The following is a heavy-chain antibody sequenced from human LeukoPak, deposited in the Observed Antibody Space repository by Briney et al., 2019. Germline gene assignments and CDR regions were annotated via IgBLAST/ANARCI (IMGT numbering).Heavy chain of an antibody. D-gene: IGHD2-15*01. CDR1: GFTFSSYG. Sequence: PGGSLRLSCAASGFTFSSYGMHWVRQAPGKGLEWVAVIWYDGSNKYYADSVKGRFTISRDNSKNTLYLQMNSLRAEDTAVYYCARDPARWGCSGGSCYYFDYWGQGTLVTVSS. V-gene: IGHV3-33*01. CDR2: IWYDGSNK. J-gene: IGHJ4*02. CDR3: ARDPARWGCSGGSCYYFDY.